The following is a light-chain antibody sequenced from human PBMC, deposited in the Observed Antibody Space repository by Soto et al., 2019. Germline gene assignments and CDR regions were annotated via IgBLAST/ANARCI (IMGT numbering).Light chain of an antibody. V-gene: IGLV2-14*01. CDR2: DVS. Sequence: QSALTQPASVSGSPGQSITISCTGTSSDVGGYNYVSWYQQHPGKVPKLMIYDVSNRPSGVSNRFSSSKSGNTASLTISGLQGEDEADYYCSSYTSSSTYVFGTGTKLTVL. CDR3: SSYTSSSTYV. J-gene: IGLJ1*01. CDR1: SSDVGGYNY.